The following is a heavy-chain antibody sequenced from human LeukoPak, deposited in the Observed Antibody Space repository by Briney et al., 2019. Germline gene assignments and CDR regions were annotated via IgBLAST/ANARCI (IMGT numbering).Heavy chain of an antibody. CDR2: LSGSGIST. J-gene: IGHJ4*02. CDR3: AKGRGTGTYYFDY. CDR1: GFTFATYA. V-gene: IGHV3-23*01. D-gene: IGHD3/OR15-3a*01. Sequence: GGSLRLSCAASGFTFATYAMTWVRQAPGKGLEGVAALSGSGISTYYADSVKGRFTISRANSENTLHLQMDGLRAEDTAVYFCAKGRGTGTYYFDYWGRGILVTVSS.